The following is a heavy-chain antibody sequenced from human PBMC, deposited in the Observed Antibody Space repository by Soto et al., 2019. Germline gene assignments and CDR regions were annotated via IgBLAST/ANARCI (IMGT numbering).Heavy chain of an antibody. CDR2: ISYDGSNK. CDR1: GFTFSSYG. D-gene: IGHD6-13*01. V-gene: IGHV3-30*18. J-gene: IGHJ4*02. Sequence: GGSLRLSCAASGFTFSSYGMHWVRQAPGKGLEWVAVISYDGSNKYYADSVKGRFTISRDNSKNTLYLQMNSLRAEDTAVYYCAKDFRSSTWYLFDYWGQGTLVTVSS. CDR3: AKDFRSSTWYLFDY.